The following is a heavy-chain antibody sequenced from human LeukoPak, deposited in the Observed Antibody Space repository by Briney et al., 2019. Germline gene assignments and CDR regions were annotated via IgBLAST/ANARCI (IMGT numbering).Heavy chain of an antibody. D-gene: IGHD6-19*01. CDR1: GFTFSSYS. CDR3: ARGRGGWHYYYYYMDV. V-gene: IGHV3-21*04. J-gene: IGHJ6*03. Sequence: KPGGSLRLSCAASGFTFSSYSMNWVRQAPGKGLEWVSSISTSSSYIHYADSVKGRFTISRDNARKSLYLQMNSLRAEDTAVYYCARGRGGWHYYYYYMDVWGKGTTVTISS. CDR2: ISTSSSYI.